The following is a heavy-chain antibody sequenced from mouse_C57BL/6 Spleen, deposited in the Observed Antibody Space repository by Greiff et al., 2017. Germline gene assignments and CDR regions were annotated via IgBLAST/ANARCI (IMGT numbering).Heavy chain of an antibody. V-gene: IGHV1-82*01. J-gene: IGHJ1*03. CDR2: LYPGDGDT. CDR1: GYAFSSSW. Sequence: QVQLKESGPELVKPGASVKISCKASGYAFSSSWMNWVKQRPGQGLEWIGRLYPGDGDTNYNGKFKGKATLTANKSSSPAYMQLSSRTSEDSAVYFCARSLYGNYWYFDVWGTGTTVTVSS. D-gene: IGHD2-1*01. CDR3: ARSLYGNYWYFDV.